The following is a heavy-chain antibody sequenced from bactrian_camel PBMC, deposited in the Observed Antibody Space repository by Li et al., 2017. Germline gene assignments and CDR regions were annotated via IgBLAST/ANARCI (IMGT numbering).Heavy chain of an antibody. Sequence: HVQLVESGGGSVQVGGSLKLSCAASVSMKSMYCSGWFSQAPGKEREAVAVIDSDFKPRYADFVKGRFTISKDNAKNTLYLQMNSLKPEDTATYYCAAGRAYWTCDDVAYADGVDYWGQGTQVTVS. J-gene: IGHJ4*01. CDR2: IDSDFKP. CDR3: AAGRAYWTCDDVAYADGVDY. D-gene: IGHD3*01. V-gene: IGHV3S53*01. CDR1: VSMKSMYC.